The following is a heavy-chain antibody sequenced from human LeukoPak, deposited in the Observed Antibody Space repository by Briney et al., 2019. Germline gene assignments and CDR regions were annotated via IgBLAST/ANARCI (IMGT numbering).Heavy chain of an antibody. CDR3: ARWRSTSGDQDFDC. Sequence: GGSLRLSCAASGFTFSSSEMRLVRQAPGKGLWWVAYFSRDGGDVDYADCARGRFTISSDNAKNSVVLQMNSLRAEDTAVYYCARWRSTSGDQDFDCWGQGTLVTVSS. D-gene: IGHD2-2*01. V-gene: IGHV3-48*03. J-gene: IGHJ4*02. CDR1: GFTFSSSE. CDR2: FSRDGGDV.